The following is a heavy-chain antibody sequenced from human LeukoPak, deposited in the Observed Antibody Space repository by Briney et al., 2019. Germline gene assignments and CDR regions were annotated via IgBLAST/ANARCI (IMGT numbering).Heavy chain of an antibody. D-gene: IGHD1-26*01. J-gene: IGHJ4*02. CDR1: GGSISGYY. CDR2: IYYSGST. CDR3: ARNSGSSSGSYSPFDY. V-gene: IGHV4-59*08. Sequence: PSETLSLTCTVSGGSISGYYWSWIRQPPGKGLEWIGYIYYSGSTNYNPSLKSRVTISVDTSKNQFSLKLSSVTAADTAVYYCARNSGSSSGSYSPFDYWGQGTLVTVSS.